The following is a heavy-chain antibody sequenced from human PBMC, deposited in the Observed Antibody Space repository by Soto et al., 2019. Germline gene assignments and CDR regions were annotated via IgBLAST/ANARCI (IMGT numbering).Heavy chain of an antibody. CDR1: GYIFTTYD. CDR3: AKDFGGLYNWFDP. Sequence: QVQLVQSGAEVKKPGASVKVSCKTSGYIFTTYDINWVRQAAGQGLEWLGRINPNNGKTDYAENLQGRLTMTRDASISTVYMELSSLTSDDTAVYYCAKDFGGLYNWFDPWGQGTLVIVSS. D-gene: IGHD3-16*01. J-gene: IGHJ5*02. V-gene: IGHV1-8*01. CDR2: INPNNGKT.